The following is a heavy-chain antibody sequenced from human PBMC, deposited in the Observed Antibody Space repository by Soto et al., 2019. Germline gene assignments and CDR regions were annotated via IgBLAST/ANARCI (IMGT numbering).Heavy chain of an antibody. CDR1: GGTFSNCP. D-gene: IGHD2-15*01. CDR2: HGPIFATT. V-gene: IGHV1-69*06. J-gene: IGHJ6*02. Sequence: QVQLVHSGSEVRKPGSSVKVSCKPSGGTFSNCPINWVRQAPALGLEWACVHGPIFATTNSAQNFQTADNSTTPAHKELRSLTSEDTAVHYCARVVRTYFFYCVVDVWGPGTTVTVSS. CDR3: ARVVRTYFFYCVVDV.